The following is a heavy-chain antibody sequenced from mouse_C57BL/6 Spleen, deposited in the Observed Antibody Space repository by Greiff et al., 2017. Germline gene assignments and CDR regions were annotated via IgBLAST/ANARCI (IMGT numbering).Heavy chain of an antibody. D-gene: IGHD2-4*01. Sequence: GGGLVQPKGSLKLSCAASGFSFNTYAMNWVRQAPGKGLEWVARIRSKSNNYATYYADSVKDRFTISRDDSESMLYLQMNNLKTEDTAMYYCVRHDDYDGLYAMDYWGQGTSVTVSS. J-gene: IGHJ4*01. CDR1: GFSFNTYA. CDR2: IRSKSNNYAT. V-gene: IGHV10-1*01. CDR3: VRHDDYDGLYAMDY.